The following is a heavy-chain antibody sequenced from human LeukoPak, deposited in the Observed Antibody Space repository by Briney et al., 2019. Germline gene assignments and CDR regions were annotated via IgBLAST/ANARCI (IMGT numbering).Heavy chain of an antibody. J-gene: IGHJ4*02. CDR2: INWNVGST. Sequence: GGSLILSCAASGFTFDDYGMSWVRQAPGKGREWVYGINWNVGSTGYADSVKGRFTISRDNAKNSLYLQMNSLRAEDTALYYCARSDIVLMVYAIFDYWGQGTLVTVSS. CDR3: ARSDIVLMVYAIFDY. D-gene: IGHD2-8*01. CDR1: GFTFDDYG. V-gene: IGHV3-20*04.